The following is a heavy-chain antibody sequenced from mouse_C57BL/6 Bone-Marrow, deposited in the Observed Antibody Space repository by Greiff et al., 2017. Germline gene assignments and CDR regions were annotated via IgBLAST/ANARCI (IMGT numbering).Heavy chain of an antibody. V-gene: IGHV10-1*01. CDR2: IRSKSNNYAT. CDR3: VRQSSHFDY. Sequence: EVHLVESGGGLVQPKGSLKLSCAASGFSFNTYAMNWVRQAPGKGLEWVARIRSKSNNYATYYAESVKDRFTISRDDSESMLYLQMNNLKTEDTAMYYCVRQSSHFDYWGQGTTLTVSS. J-gene: IGHJ2*01. CDR1: GFSFNTYA. D-gene: IGHD1-1*01.